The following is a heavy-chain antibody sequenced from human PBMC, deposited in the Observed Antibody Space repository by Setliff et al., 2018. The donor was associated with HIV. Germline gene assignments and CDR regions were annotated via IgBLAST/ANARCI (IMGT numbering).Heavy chain of an antibody. CDR2: ISSSSNYI. V-gene: IGHV3-21*01. Sequence: GGSLRLSCAGSGSGGSGFTFSDYYMSWVRQAPGKGLEWVSSISSSSNYIYYADSVKGRFTISRDNAKNSLYLQMNSLRAEDTAMYYCARDWRSGYDLNFDYWGQGTLVTVSS. J-gene: IGHJ4*02. CDR1: GFTFSDYY. D-gene: IGHD5-12*01. CDR3: ARDWRSGYDLNFDY.